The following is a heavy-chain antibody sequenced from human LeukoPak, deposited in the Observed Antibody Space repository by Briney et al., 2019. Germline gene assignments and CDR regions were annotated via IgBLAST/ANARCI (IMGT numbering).Heavy chain of an antibody. D-gene: IGHD4-17*01. V-gene: IGHV3-23*01. Sequence: GGSLRLSCAASGFTFSSSAMSWVRQAPGKGLEWVSSITGSGRGDSTNYADSVKGRFTISRDNSKNTLYLQMNSLRAEDTAVYYCAGGYGDYTFHHWGQGTLVTVSS. CDR1: GFTFSSSA. CDR2: ITGSGRGDST. CDR3: AGGYGDYTFHH. J-gene: IGHJ4*02.